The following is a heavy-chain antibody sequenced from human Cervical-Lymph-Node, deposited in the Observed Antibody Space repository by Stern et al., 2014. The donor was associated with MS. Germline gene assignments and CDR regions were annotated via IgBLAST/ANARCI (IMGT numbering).Heavy chain of an antibody. D-gene: IGHD6-19*01. CDR2: IYPGYPDT. V-gene: IGHV5-51*01. CDR1: GYSFTSYW. Sequence: VQLVESGAEVKKPGESLKISCTGSGYSFTSYWIGWVRHMPEKGLERLGIIYPGYPDTRYSPPSQVPVSISALNTIITTHLQWSSLKASDTAMYYCARHAESSGWYYDYWGQGTLVTVSS. J-gene: IGHJ4*02. CDR3: ARHAESSGWYYDY.